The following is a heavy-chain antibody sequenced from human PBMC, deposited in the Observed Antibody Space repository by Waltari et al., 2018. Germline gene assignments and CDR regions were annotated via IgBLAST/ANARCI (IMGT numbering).Heavy chain of an antibody. CDR2: IWHDGSNK. Sequence: QVQLVESGGGVVQPGRSLRLSCAASGFRFSSFGMHWVRQAPGKGLEWVAIIWHDGSNKYYADSVKGRFIISRDNSKNTVYVEMNSLRADDTAVYYCARDLTPYCTSVNCYGRDGFDIWGQGTMVTVSS. CDR3: ARDLTPYCTSVNCYGRDGFDI. D-gene: IGHD2-2*01. CDR1: GFRFSSFG. V-gene: IGHV3-33*01. J-gene: IGHJ3*02.